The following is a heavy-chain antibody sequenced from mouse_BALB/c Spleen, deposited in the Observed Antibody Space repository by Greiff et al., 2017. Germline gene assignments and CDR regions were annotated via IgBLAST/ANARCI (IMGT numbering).Heavy chain of an antibody. J-gene: IGHJ2*01. D-gene: IGHD2-14*01. CDR2: IDPANGNT. Sequence: DVQLQESGAELVKPGASVKLSCTASGFNIKDTYMHWVKQRPEQGLEWIGRIDPANGNTKYDPKFQGKATITADTSSNTAYLQLSSLTSEDTAVYYCARLNYRYDEGYFDYWGQGTTLTVSS. V-gene: IGHV14-3*02. CDR3: ARLNYRYDEGYFDY. CDR1: GFNIKDTY.